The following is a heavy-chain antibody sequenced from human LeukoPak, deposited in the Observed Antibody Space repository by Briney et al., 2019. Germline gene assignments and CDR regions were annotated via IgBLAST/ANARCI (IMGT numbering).Heavy chain of an antibody. CDR1: GYTFTSYD. CDR2: MNPNSGNT. Sequence: ASVKVSCKASGYTFTSYDINWVRQATGQGLEWMGWMNPNSGNTGYAQKFQGRVTITRNTSISTAYMELSSLRPEDTAVYYCAKKWSGDYDSSDVNDAFDIWGQGTMVTVSS. J-gene: IGHJ3*02. D-gene: IGHD3-22*01. V-gene: IGHV1-8*03. CDR3: AKKWSGDYDSSDVNDAFDI.